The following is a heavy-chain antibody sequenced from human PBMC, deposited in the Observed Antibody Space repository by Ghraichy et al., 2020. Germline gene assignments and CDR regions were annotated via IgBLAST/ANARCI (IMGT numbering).Heavy chain of an antibody. CDR2: ISGSGGST. CDR1: GFTFSGYA. J-gene: IGHJ4*02. CDR3: AKDFGGWEPLDY. V-gene: IGHV3-23*01. D-gene: IGHD1-26*01. Sequence: GGSLRLSCAASGFTFSGYAMSWVRQAPGKGLEWVSDISGSGGSTFYADSVKGRFTISRDNSQNTLYLQMNSLRAEDTAVYYCAKDFGGWEPLDYWGQGTLGTVSS.